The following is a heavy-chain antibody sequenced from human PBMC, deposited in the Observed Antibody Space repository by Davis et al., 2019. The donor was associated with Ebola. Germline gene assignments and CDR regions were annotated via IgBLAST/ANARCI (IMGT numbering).Heavy chain of an antibody. CDR1: GYTFTGYY. D-gene: IGHD2-2*02. J-gene: IGHJ5*02. CDR2: INPNSGGT. V-gene: IGHV1-2*02. CDR3: ARDRPAAIRSVNWFDP. Sequence: ASVTVSCKASGYTFTGYYMHWVRQAPGQGLEWMGWINPNSGGTNDAQKFQGRVTMTRDTSISTAYMELSRLRSDDTAVYYCARDRPAAIRSVNWFDPWGQGTLVTVSS.